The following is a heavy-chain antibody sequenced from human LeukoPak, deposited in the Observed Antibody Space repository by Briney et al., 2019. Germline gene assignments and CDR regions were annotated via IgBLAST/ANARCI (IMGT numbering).Heavy chain of an antibody. CDR3: ARHDYSTNWFDP. V-gene: IGHV4-39*01. CDR1: GDSISSSSSY. Sequence: PSETLSLTCTVSGDSISSSSSYWGWIRQPPGNGLEWIGSIYYSGSTYYNPSLRTRVTISVDTSKNQFSLKLSSLTAADTSVYYCARHDYSTNWFDPWGQGTLVTVSS. CDR2: IYYSGST. D-gene: IGHD4-11*01. J-gene: IGHJ5*02.